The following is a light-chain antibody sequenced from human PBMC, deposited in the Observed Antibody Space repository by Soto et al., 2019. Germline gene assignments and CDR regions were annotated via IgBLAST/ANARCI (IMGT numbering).Light chain of an antibody. V-gene: IGLV1-44*01. CDR2: SNT. Sequence: QSALTQPPSTSGTPGQRVTVSCSGSSSNIESNTVSWYQQLPGTAPRLLIYSNTQRPSGVPDRFSGSKSGITASLAISGLHSEDEADYYCAAWDDSLNGQVFGEGTKLTVL. CDR1: SSNIESNT. CDR3: AAWDDSLNGQV. J-gene: IGLJ2*01.